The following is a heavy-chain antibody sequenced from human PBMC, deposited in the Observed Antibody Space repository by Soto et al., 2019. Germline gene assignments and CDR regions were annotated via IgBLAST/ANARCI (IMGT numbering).Heavy chain of an antibody. Sequence: SETLSLTCTVSGGSISSCSYYWGLIRQPPGKGLEWIGSIYYSGSTNYNPSLKSRVTISVDTSKNQFSLKLSSVTAADTAVYYCASVRRGGYDSLRYYYGMDVWGQGTTVTVS. CDR3: ASVRRGGYDSLRYYYGMDV. J-gene: IGHJ6*02. CDR2: IYYSGST. V-gene: IGHV4-39*07. CDR1: GGSISSCSYY. D-gene: IGHD5-12*01.